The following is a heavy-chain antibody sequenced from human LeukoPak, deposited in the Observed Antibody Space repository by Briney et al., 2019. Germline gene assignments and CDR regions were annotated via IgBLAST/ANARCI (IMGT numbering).Heavy chain of an antibody. D-gene: IGHD4-11*01. Sequence: ASVKVSCKASGYTFTGYYMHWVRQAPGQGLEWMGWINPNSGGTNYAQKFQGRVTMTRDTSTSTVYMELSSLRSEDTAVYYCARDGDYSNPTKAFDIWGQGTMVTVSS. CDR2: INPNSGGT. CDR3: ARDGDYSNPTKAFDI. CDR1: GYTFTGYY. J-gene: IGHJ3*02. V-gene: IGHV1-2*02.